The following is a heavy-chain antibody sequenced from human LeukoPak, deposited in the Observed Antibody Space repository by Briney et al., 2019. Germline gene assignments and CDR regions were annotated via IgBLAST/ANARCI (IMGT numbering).Heavy chain of an antibody. Sequence: SETLSLTCTVSGGSISSSSYYWGWIRQPPGKGLEWIGSIYYSGSTYYNPSLKSRVTISVDTSKNQFSLKLSSVTAADTAVYYCARERDYDFWSGYYLDYWGQGTLVTVSS. J-gene: IGHJ4*02. CDR3: ARERDYDFWSGYYLDY. V-gene: IGHV4-39*07. CDR1: GGSISSSSYY. CDR2: IYYSGST. D-gene: IGHD3-3*01.